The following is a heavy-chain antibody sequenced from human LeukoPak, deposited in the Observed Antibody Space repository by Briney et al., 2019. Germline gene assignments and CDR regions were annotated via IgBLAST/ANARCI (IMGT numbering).Heavy chain of an antibody. J-gene: IGHJ4*02. CDR3: ARDPRQPRSWPFDY. D-gene: IGHD1-14*01. CDR1: GGSISSGGYY. CDR2: IYYSGST. V-gene: IGHV4-61*08. Sequence: SETLSLTCTVSGGSISSGGYYWSWIRQHPGKGLEWIGYIYYSGSTNYNPSLKSRVTMSVDTSKNQFSLKLSSVTAADTAVYYCARDPRQPRSWPFDYWGQGTLVTVSS.